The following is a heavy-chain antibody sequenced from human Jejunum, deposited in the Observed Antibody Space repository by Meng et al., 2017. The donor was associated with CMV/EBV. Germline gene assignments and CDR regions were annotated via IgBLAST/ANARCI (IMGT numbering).Heavy chain of an antibody. V-gene: IGHV4-59*01. D-gene: IGHD3-10*01. CDR3: ARDSYHYGSSTYNWFDP. CDR2: IHHSGTT. J-gene: IGHJ5*02. CDR1: SIRTYW. Sequence: SIRTYWGSWIRQSPGKGLEWIGYIHHSGTTNHNPSLRSRVIMSVDTSNNQFSLKLTSVTAADTAVYYCARDSYHYGSSTYNWFDPWGQGTLVTVSS.